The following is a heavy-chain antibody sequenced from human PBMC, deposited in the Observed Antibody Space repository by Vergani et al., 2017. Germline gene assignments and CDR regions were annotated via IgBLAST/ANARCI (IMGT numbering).Heavy chain of an antibody. Sequence: QVQLQESGPGLVKPPGTLSLTCAVSSGSNSSSSWWSWVRQPPGKGLEWIGEIYHSGSTNYNPSLKSRVTISVDKSKNQFSLKLNSVTAADTAVYYCARVTVTTQSFDYWGQGTLVTVSS. V-gene: IGHV4-4*03. J-gene: IGHJ4*02. CDR2: IYHSGST. CDR3: ARVTVTTQSFDY. CDR1: SGSNSSSSW. D-gene: IGHD4-11*01.